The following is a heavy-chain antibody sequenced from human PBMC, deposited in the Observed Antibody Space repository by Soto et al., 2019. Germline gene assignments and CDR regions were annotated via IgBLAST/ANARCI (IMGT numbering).Heavy chain of an antibody. D-gene: IGHD6-19*01. J-gene: IGHJ6*02. CDR2: FYSRGSA. CDR3: ARDRTGYSSGGYYYHYGIDV. V-gene: IGHV4-59*01. Sequence: QVQLQESGPGLVRPSETLSLSCTVSGGSISSYYWSWIRQPPGKGLEWIGHFYSRGSANYNPSLKSRVTISVGTSKNQFALRLSSGTAADTAVYYCARDRTGYSSGGYYYHYGIDVWGQGTTVTVSS. CDR1: GGSISSYY.